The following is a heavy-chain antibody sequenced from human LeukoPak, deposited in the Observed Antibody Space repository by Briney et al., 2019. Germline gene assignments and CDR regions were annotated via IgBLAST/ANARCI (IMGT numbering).Heavy chain of an antibody. D-gene: IGHD5-18*01. CDR1: GFTFRSYA. Sequence: GGSLRLSCAASGFTFRSYAMSWVRQAPGKGLEWVSSISGGGSNTYYADSVKGRFTISRDNSKNTLYLLMNSLRAEDTAVYYCARKYVDTAMVTSSGEKYYYYYYYMDVWGKGTTVTVSS. CDR2: ISGGGSNT. CDR3: ARKYVDTAMVTSSGEKYYYYYYYMDV. V-gene: IGHV3-23*01. J-gene: IGHJ6*03.